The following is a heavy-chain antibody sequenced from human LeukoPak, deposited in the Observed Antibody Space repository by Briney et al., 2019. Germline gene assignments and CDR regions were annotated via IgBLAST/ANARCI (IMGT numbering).Heavy chain of an antibody. V-gene: IGHV3-66*02. CDR1: GFTVSSNY. Sequence: PGGSLRLSCAASGFTVSSNYMTWVRQAPGKGLEWVSVIYTGGNTDYADSVKGRFTISRDNSKNTLYLQTNSLRAEDTAVYYCARGRPPYYFDYWGQGTLVTVSS. CDR3: ARGRPPYYFDY. J-gene: IGHJ4*02. CDR2: IYTGGNT. D-gene: IGHD1-26*01.